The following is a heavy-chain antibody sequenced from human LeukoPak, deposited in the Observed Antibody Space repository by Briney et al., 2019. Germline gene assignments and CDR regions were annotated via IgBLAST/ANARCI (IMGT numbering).Heavy chain of an antibody. CDR3: AKAWYSSGWYWFDP. V-gene: IGHV3-30*02. Sequence: GGSLRLSCAASGFTFSSYGMHWVRLAPGKGLEWVAFIRYDGSNKYYADSVKGRFTISRDNSKNTLYLQMNSLRAEDTAVYYCAKAWYSSGWYWFDPWGQGTLVTVSS. CDR1: GFTFSSYG. D-gene: IGHD6-19*01. CDR2: IRYDGSNK. J-gene: IGHJ5*02.